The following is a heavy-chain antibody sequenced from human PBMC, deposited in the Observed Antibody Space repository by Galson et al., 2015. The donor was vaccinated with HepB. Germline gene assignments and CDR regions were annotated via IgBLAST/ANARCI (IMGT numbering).Heavy chain of an antibody. CDR3: VRDGEEYCTSTSCVYYYYYGMDV. V-gene: IGHV3-7*03. CDR1: GFTFSNYC. D-gene: IGHD2-2*01. CDR2: INQDGSGK. J-gene: IGHJ6*02. Sequence: SLRLSCAASGFTFSNYCMSWARQAPGKGLEWVANINQDGSGKQYVDSVKGRFTITRDNAKNSLHLQLNDLRGEDTAVFYCVRDGEEYCTSTSCVYYYYYGMDVWGQGTTVTVSS.